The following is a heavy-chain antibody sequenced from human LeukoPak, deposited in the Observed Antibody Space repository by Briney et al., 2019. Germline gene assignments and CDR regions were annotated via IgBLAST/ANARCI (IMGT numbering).Heavy chain of an antibody. D-gene: IGHD1-14*01. CDR3: ARGPSTSYRDHDAFDI. Sequence: PGGSLRLSCAASGFTFSSYAMHWVRQAPGKGLEWVAVISYDGSNKYYADSVKGRFTISRDNSKNTLYLQMNSLRSEDTAVYYCARGPSTSYRDHDAFDIWGQGTMVTVSS. CDR2: ISYDGSNK. J-gene: IGHJ3*02. CDR1: GFTFSSYA. V-gene: IGHV3-30-3*01.